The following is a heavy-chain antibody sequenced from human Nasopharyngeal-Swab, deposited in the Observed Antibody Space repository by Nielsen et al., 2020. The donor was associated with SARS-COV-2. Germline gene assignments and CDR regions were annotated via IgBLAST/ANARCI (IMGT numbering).Heavy chain of an antibody. CDR1: GGSARNSNY. J-gene: IGHJ5*02. CDR2: ISHSGTT. V-gene: IGHV4-4*02. Sequence: GSLRLSCDVSGGSARNSNYWSWVRQPPGKGLEWIGEISHSGTTNYNPSLQSRVTISVDKSKNQFSLNLGSVTVADTSVYYCARSSSTSATWYFDAWGPGTLVTVSS. CDR3: ARSSSTSATWYFDA. D-gene: IGHD1-1*01.